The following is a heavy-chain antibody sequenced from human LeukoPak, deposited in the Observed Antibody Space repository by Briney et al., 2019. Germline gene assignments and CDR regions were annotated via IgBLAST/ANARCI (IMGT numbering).Heavy chain of an antibody. J-gene: IGHJ5*02. CDR3: ARGPDGGTSP. D-gene: IGHD4-23*01. Sequence: SETLSLTCAVYGGSFSGYYWGWIRQPPGKGLEWIGYIYYSGSTNYNPSLKSRVTISVDTSKNQFSLKLSSVTAAATAVYCCARGPDGGTSPWGQGTLVTVSS. CDR1: GGSFSGYY. CDR2: IYYSGST. V-gene: IGHV4-59*01.